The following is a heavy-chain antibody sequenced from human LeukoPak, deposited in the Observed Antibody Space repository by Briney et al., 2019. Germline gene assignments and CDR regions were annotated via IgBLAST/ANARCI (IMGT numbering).Heavy chain of an antibody. CDR1: GFTFSSYG. CDR2: ISYDGSNK. CDR3: AREDLEWLLSNYYGMDV. Sequence: GGSLRLSCAASGFTFSSYGMHWVRQAPGKGLEWVAVISYDGSNKYYADSVKGRFTISRDNSKNTLYLQMNSLRAEDTAVYYCAREDLEWLLSNYYGMDVWGQGTTVTVSS. D-gene: IGHD3-3*01. V-gene: IGHV3-30*03. J-gene: IGHJ6*02.